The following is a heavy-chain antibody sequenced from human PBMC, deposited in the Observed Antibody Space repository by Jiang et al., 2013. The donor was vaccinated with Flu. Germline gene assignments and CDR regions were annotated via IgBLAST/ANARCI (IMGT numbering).Heavy chain of an antibody. J-gene: IGHJ3*02. CDR2: INAGNGNT. D-gene: IGHD3-3*01. V-gene: IGHV1-3*01. Sequence: SGAEVKKPGASVKVSCKASGYTFTSYAMHWVRQAPGQRLEWMGWINAGNGNTKYSQKFQGRVTITRDTSASTAYMELGSLRSEDTAVYYCARAPPYDFSAFDIWGQGTMVTVSS. CDR1: GYTFTSYA. CDR3: ARAPPYDFSAFDI.